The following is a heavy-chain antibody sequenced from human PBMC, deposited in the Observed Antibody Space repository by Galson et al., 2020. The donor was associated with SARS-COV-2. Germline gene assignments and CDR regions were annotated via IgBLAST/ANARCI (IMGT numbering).Heavy chain of an antibody. CDR1: GFTFSSYT. J-gene: IGHJ4*02. CDR2: IRSSSGTI. V-gene: IGHV3-48*04. Sequence: GESLKISCAASGFTFSSYTMNWVRQTPVKGLELVAYIRSSSGTIYYADSVKGRFTISRDNAKSSLYLQLNSLRVEDTAVYYCAREGLEYWGQGTLVTVSS. CDR3: AREGLEY.